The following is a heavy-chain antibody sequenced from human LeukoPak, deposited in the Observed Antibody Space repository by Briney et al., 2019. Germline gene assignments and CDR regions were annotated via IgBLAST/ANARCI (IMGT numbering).Heavy chain of an antibody. D-gene: IGHD2-21*02. V-gene: IGHV4-59*11. J-gene: IGHJ3*02. Sequence: SETLSLTCTVSGGSISSHYWSWLRQSPERGLERIGFIYYTGTTRYNPSLRGRVTMSVDSSRNHFSLKLTSMTAADTALYYCARLLNNDNAGDPDTFDMWGQGTMVTVSS. CDR3: ARLLNNDNAGDPDTFDM. CDR2: IYYTGTT. CDR1: GGSISSHY.